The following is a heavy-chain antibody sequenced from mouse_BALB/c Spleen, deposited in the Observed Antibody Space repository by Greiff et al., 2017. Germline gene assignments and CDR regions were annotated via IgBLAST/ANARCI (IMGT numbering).Heavy chain of an antibody. V-gene: IGHV5-12-1*01. D-gene: IGHD2-1*01. CDR1: GFAFSSYD. Sequence: DVKLVESGGGLVKPGGSLKLSCAASGFAFSSYDMSWVRQTPEKRLEWVAYISSGGGSTYYPDTVKGRFTISRDNAKNTLYLQMSSLKSEDTAMYYCARHDGNPSYAMDYWGQGTSVTVSS. CDR2: ISSGGGST. CDR3: ARHDGNPSYAMDY. J-gene: IGHJ4*01.